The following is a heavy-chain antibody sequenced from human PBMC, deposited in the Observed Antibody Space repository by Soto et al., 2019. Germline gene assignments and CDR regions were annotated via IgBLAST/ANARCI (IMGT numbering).Heavy chain of an antibody. CDR1: GFTFSSYS. CDR3: ASSRELPDAFDI. J-gene: IGHJ3*02. V-gene: IGHV3-21*01. Sequence: GGSLRLSCAASGFTFSSYSMNWVRQAPGKGLEWVSSISSSSSYIYYADSVKGRFTISRDNAKNSLYLQMNSLRAEDTAVYYCASSRELPDAFDIWGQGTMVTVSS. CDR2: ISSSSSYI. D-gene: IGHD1-26*01.